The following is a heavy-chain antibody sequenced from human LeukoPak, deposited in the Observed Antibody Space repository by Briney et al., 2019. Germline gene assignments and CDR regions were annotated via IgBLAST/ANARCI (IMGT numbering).Heavy chain of an antibody. J-gene: IGHJ3*02. V-gene: IGHV4-59*08. CDR3: ARVRLVIPYDAFDI. Sequence: PSETLSLTCAVYGGSFSGYYWSWIRQPPGKGLEWIGYIYYSGSTNYDPSLKSRVTISVDTSKNQFSLKLSSVAAADTAVYYCARVRLVIPYDAFDIWGQGTMVTVSS. CDR1: GGSFSGYY. D-gene: IGHD3-9*01. CDR2: IYYSGST.